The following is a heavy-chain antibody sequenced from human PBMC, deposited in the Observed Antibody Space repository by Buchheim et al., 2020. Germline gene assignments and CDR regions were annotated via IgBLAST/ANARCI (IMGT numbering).Heavy chain of an antibody. CDR2: ISSSSSTI. V-gene: IGHV3-48*04. CDR1: GFTFSSFS. J-gene: IGHJ4*02. D-gene: IGHD3-10*01. CDR3: ARDKNYYGSGSYSY. Sequence: DVQLVESGGGLVQPGGSLRLSCAASGFTFSSFSXNWVRQAPGKGLEWVSYISSSSSTIYYADSVKGRLTXSRDNAKNSMYLQMNSLRAEDTAVYYCARDKNYYGSGSYSYWGQGTL.